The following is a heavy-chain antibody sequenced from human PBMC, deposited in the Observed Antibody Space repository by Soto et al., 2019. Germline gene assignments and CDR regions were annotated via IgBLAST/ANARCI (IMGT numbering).Heavy chain of an antibody. D-gene: IGHD3-10*01. Sequence: SETLSLTCAVSGGSISSGGYSWSWIRQPPGKGLEWSGYIHHSGTTYYNPSLKSRLTISVDRSKNQFSLKLSSVTAADTAVYYCASVSGAGSGNYYSDYWGQGTLVTVSS. CDR1: GGSISSGGYS. CDR3: ASVSGAGSGNYYSDY. CDR2: IHHSGTT. V-gene: IGHV4-30-2*01. J-gene: IGHJ4*02.